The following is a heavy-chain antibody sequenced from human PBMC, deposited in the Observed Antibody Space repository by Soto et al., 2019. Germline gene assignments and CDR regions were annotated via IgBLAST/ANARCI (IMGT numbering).Heavy chain of an antibody. CDR3: AGDSSGWYAY. CDR1: GGSVTNSSYY. D-gene: IGHD6-19*01. V-gene: IGHV4-39*07. Sequence: PSETLSLTCTVSGGSVTNSSYYWGWIRQSPGKGLEWIGEINHSGSTNYNPSLKSRVTISVDTSKNQFSLKLSSVTAADTAVYYCAGDSSGWYAYWGQGTLVTVSS. CDR2: INHSGST. J-gene: IGHJ4*02.